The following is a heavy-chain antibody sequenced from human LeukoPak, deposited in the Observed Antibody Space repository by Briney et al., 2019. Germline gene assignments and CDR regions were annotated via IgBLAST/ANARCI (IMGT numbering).Heavy chain of an antibody. CDR3: AKDSGPYSSSWYGDY. V-gene: IGHV3-23*01. D-gene: IGHD6-13*01. J-gene: IGHJ4*02. CDR1: GFTFSSYA. Sequence: GGSLRLSCAASGFTFSSYAMSWVRQAPGKGLEWVSAISGSGGSTYYADSVKGRFSISRDNSKNTLYLQMNSLRAEDTAVYYCAKDSGPYSSSWYGDYWGQGTLVTVSS. CDR2: ISGSGGST.